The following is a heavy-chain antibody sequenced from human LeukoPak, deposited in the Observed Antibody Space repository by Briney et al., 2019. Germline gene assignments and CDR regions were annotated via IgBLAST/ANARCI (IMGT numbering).Heavy chain of an antibody. Sequence: ASVKVSCKASGYTYIDYDINWVRQAPGQGLEWMGLMSPHNGHTEYAQNFQGRVTMTRDTSTGTAYMELRSLRSEDTAVYYCARRTPRCGGTCYDAFDVWGQGTMVTVSS. J-gene: IGHJ3*01. D-gene: IGHD2-21*01. CDR1: GYTYIDYD. CDR3: ARRTPRCGGTCYDAFDV. V-gene: IGHV1-8*01. CDR2: MSPHNGHT.